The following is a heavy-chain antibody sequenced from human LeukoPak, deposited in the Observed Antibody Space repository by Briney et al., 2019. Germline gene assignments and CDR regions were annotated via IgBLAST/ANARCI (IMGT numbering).Heavy chain of an antibody. Sequence: SETLSLTCAVYGGSFSGYYWSWIRQPPGKGLKWIGEINHSVSTNYNPSLKSRVTISVDTSKNQFSLKLSSVTAADTAVYYCARKAYYYGSGSYYNVYYFDYWGQGTLVTVSS. J-gene: IGHJ4*02. D-gene: IGHD3-10*01. CDR3: ARKAYYYGSGSYYNVYYFDY. CDR1: GGSFSGYY. V-gene: IGHV4-34*01. CDR2: INHSVST.